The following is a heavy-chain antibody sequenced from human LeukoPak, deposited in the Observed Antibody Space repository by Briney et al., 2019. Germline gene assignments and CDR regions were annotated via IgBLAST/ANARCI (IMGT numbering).Heavy chain of an antibody. CDR3: ARDESAADLYYFDY. J-gene: IGHJ4*02. D-gene: IGHD6-13*01. V-gene: IGHV3-66*01. CDR1: GFTVSSNY. Sequence: GGSLRLSCAASGFTVSSNYMSWVRQAPGKGLEWVSVIYSGGSTYYADSVKGRFTISRDNSKNTLYLQMSSLRAEDTAVYYCARDESAADLYYFDYWGQGTLVTVSS. CDR2: IYSGGST.